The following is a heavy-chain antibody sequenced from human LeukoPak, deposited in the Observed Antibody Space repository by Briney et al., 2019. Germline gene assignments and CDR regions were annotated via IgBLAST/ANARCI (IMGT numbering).Heavy chain of an antibody. CDR1: GGSISSYY. J-gene: IGHJ3*02. Sequence: NPSETLSLTCTVSGGSISSYYWSWIRQPAGKGLEWIGRIYTSGSTNYNPSLKSRVTMSVDTSKNQFSLKLSSVTAADTAVYYCARHDNPRPRVTMIVAHAFDIWGQGTMVTVSS. V-gene: IGHV4-4*07. CDR3: ARHDNPRPRVTMIVAHAFDI. D-gene: IGHD3-22*01. CDR2: IYTSGST.